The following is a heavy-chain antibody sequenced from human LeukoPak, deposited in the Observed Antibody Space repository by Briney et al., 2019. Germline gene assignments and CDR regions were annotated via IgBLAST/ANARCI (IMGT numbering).Heavy chain of an antibody. CDR3: ARGGTKRNNWNDRFDY. CDR1: GGSISSSSYY. D-gene: IGHD1-20*01. CDR2: IYYSGST. J-gene: IGHJ4*02. V-gene: IGHV4-39*01. Sequence: SETLSLTCTVSGGSISSSSYYWGWIRQPPGKGLEWIGSIYYSGSTYYNPSLKSRVTISVDTSKNRFSLKLSSVTAADTAVYYCARGGTKRNNWNDRFDYWGQGTLVTVSS.